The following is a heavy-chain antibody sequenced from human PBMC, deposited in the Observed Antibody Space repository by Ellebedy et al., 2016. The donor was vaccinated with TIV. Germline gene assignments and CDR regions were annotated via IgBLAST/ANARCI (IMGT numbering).Heavy chain of an antibody. CDR1: GGSISSYY. D-gene: IGHD6-19*01. CDR2: IYYSGST. J-gene: IGHJ4*02. CDR3: ARDTGEQWLVSPSTFDY. Sequence: GSLRLSXTVSGGSISSYYWGWIRQPPGKGLEWIGSIYYSGSTYYNPSLKSRVTISVDTSKNQFSLKLSSVTAADTAVYYCARDTGEQWLVSPSTFDYWGQGTLVTVSS. V-gene: IGHV4-39*07.